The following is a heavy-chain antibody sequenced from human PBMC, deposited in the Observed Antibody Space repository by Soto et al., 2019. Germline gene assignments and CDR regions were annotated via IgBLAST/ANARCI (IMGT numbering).Heavy chain of an antibody. V-gene: IGHV1-69*06. J-gene: IGHJ6*02. CDR1: GGTFSSYA. CDR2: IIPIFGTA. CDR3: AREDRIYYYYGMDV. Sequence: SVKVSCKASGGTFSSYAISWVRQAPGQGLEWMGGIIPIFGTANYAQKFQGRVTITADKSTSTAYMELSSLRSGDTAVYYCAREDRIYYYYGMDVWGQGTTVTVSS.